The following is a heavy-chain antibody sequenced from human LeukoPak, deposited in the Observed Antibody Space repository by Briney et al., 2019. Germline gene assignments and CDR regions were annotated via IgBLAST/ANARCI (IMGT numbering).Heavy chain of an antibody. CDR3: ATEATSPDYNYYMDV. J-gene: IGHJ6*03. V-gene: IGHV1-69*04. D-gene: IGHD2-2*01. CDR2: IIPILGIA. Sequence: SVKVSCKASGGTFSSYAISWVRQAPGQGLEWMGRIIPILGIANYAQKFQGRVTITADKSTSTAYMELSSLRAEDTAVYYCATEATSPDYNYYMDVWGKGTTVTVSS. CDR1: GGTFSSYA.